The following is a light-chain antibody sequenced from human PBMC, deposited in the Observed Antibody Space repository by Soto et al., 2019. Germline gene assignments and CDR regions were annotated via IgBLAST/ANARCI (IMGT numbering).Light chain of an antibody. J-gene: IGKJ4*01. CDR2: GAF. CDR1: QSVSID. Sequence: ETVMTQSPATLSVSPGERATLSCRASQSVSIDLAWYQQQPGQAPRVLIYGAFTRATGIPARFSGSASGTEFTLTISSLQSEDFAVYYCQQYNNWPLTFCGGTKVEIK. V-gene: IGKV3-15*01. CDR3: QQYNNWPLT.